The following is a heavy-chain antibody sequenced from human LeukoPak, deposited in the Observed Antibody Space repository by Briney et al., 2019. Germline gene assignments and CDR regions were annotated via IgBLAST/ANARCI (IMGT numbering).Heavy chain of an antibody. CDR3: ARGATMVRGRYYYYYMDV. CDR1: GFTFSSYG. CDR2: IWYDGSNK. D-gene: IGHD3-10*01. J-gene: IGHJ6*03. Sequence: EGSLRLSCAASGFTFSSYGMHWVRQAPGKGLEMVAVIWYDGSNKYYADSVKGRFTISRDNSKNTLYLQMNSLRAEDTAVYYCARGATMVRGRYYYYYMDVWGKGTTVTVSS. V-gene: IGHV3-33*01.